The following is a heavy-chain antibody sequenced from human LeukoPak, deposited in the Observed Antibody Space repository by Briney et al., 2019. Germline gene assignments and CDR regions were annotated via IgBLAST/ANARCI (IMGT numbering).Heavy chain of an antibody. V-gene: IGHV3-74*01. Sequence: PGGSLRLSCAVSGFNLNSYAMHWVRQAPGKGLESVSRINTDGTVTTYADSVKGRFTVSRDNADNTMFLQMNSVRDEDTAVYYCATKQWLAPPPDSWGQGTPVTVSS. CDR2: INTDGTVT. CDR3: ATKQWLAPPPDS. CDR1: GFNLNSYA. J-gene: IGHJ4*02. D-gene: IGHD6-19*01.